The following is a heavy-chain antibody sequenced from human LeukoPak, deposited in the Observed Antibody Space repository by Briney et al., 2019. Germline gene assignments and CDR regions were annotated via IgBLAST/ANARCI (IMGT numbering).Heavy chain of an antibody. Sequence: KAGGPLEISCQGSGSSFTSYWIGWVRRLQGKGLEWMGIIYPGHSDTRYSPSFQGQVPISADNSITTAYLQWSSLKASDTAMYYCVYSSSWYQIDYWGQGTLVTVSS. D-gene: IGHD6-13*01. CDR2: IYPGHSDT. V-gene: IGHV5-51*03. J-gene: IGHJ4*02. CDR1: GSSFTSYW. CDR3: VYSSSWYQIDY.